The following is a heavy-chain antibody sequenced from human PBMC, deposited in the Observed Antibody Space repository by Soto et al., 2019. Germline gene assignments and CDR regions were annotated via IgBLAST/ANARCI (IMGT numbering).Heavy chain of an antibody. V-gene: IGHV4-61*03. CDR3: ARDDRYNSAWYYFEY. CDR1: GGSVSSGSFY. J-gene: IGHJ4*02. Sequence: QVQLQESGPGLVKPSETLSLTCTVSGGSVSSGSFYWSWIRQPPGKGLEWIGNIYYSGGTNYNPSLKSRVTISVDTSKNHFSLKLTSVTAADTAVYYCARDDRYNSAWYYFEYWGQGSLVTVSS. D-gene: IGHD6-19*01. CDR2: IYYSGGT.